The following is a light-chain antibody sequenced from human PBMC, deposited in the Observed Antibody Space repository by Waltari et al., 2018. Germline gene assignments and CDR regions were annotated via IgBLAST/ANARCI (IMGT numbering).Light chain of an antibody. J-gene: IGLJ2*01. Sequence: QSALTQPPSASGSPGQSVTISCTGTSSDVGGYNYVPWYQKHPGKAPNRMIYEVSKRPSGVPDRFSGSKSGSTACLTVSGLQAEDEADYYCSSYAGSNNVVFGGGTKLTVL. V-gene: IGLV2-8*01. CDR1: SSDVGGYNY. CDR2: EVS. CDR3: SSYAGSNNVV.